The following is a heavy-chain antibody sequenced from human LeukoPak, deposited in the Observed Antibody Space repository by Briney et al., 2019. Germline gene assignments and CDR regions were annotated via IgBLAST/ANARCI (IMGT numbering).Heavy chain of an antibody. CDR2: IYYSGST. D-gene: IGHD4-11*01. J-gene: IGHJ4*02. V-gene: IGHV4-59*08. Sequence: SETLSLTCTVSGGSISGYYWNWIRQPPGQGLEWIGYIYYSGSTYYNPSLKSRVTISVDTSKNQFSLKLSSVTAADTAVYYCASWTTVSLNFDYWGQGTLVTVSS. CDR1: GGSISGYY. CDR3: ASWTTVSLNFDY.